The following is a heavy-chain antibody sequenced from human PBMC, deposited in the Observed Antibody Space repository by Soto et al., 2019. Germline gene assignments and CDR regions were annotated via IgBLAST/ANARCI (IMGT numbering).Heavy chain of an antibody. Sequence: GGSLRLSXAASGFTFKDYEMDWLRQAPGRGLEWIAYVNSDDSPTLYADSVRGRFTISRDDAGSALDLRMDSVRVEDSAVYYCAREFCSGGRCYDTFDLWGQGTMVTVSS. D-gene: IGHD3-3*01. CDR1: GFTFKDYE. V-gene: IGHV3-48*03. CDR2: VNSDDSPT. J-gene: IGHJ3*01. CDR3: AREFCSGGRCYDTFDL.